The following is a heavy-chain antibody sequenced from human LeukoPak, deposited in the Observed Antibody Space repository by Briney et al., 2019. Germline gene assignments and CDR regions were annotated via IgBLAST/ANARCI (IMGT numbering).Heavy chain of an antibody. J-gene: IGHJ6*03. V-gene: IGHV4-4*07. CDR1: GGPINSHY. CDR3: ARENYYYSYYIDI. Sequence: SETLSLTCTVSGGPINSHYWNWIRQPADKGLEWIGRFYANGRPEFNPSLQRRVSMSLDPAKNQFILNLSSVTAADMAVYYCARENYYYSYYIDIWGKGTTVIVSS. CDR2: FYANGRP.